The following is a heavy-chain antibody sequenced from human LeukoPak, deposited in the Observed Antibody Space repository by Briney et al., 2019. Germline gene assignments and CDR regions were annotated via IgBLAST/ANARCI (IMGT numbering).Heavy chain of an antibody. CDR3: ARTTIFGVVIKFDY. CDR1: GGSFSGYY. Sequence: SETLSLTCAVYGGSFSGYYWSWIRQPPGKGLEWIGEINHSGSTNYNLSLKSRVTISVDTSKNQFSLRLSSVTAADTAVYYCARTTIFGVVIKFDYWGQGTLVTVSS. J-gene: IGHJ4*02. CDR2: INHSGST. D-gene: IGHD3-3*01. V-gene: IGHV4-34*01.